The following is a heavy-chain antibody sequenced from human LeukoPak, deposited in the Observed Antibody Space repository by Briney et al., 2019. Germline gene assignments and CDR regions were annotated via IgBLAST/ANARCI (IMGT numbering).Heavy chain of an antibody. V-gene: IGHV5-51*01. CDR3: ARRLRAVSNTMIWGPADAFDI. Sequence: GESLRISCKASGYNFADYWIGWVRQTPGKGLEWMGIIFPDDSDTKNSPSFEGQVTISVDESTSTAYLQWSSLKASDTAVYYCARRLRAVSNTMIWGPADAFDIWGQGTTVIVSS. CDR2: IFPDDSDT. CDR1: GYNFADYW. J-gene: IGHJ3*02. D-gene: IGHD3-22*01.